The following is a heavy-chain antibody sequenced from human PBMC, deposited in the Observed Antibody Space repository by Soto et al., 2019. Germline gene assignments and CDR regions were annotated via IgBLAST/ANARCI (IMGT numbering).Heavy chain of an antibody. V-gene: IGHV1-8*01. D-gene: IGHD2-8*02. CDR1: GYTFSSYD. CDR3: ARAVGYGTGYSYIDA. CDR2: VNPNSGNT. Sequence: ASVKVSCKASGYTFSSYDVNWVRQATGQGLEWMGWVNPNSGNTGYAQKFQGRITMTRNTSISTAYMELSSLRSEDTAVYYCARAVGYGTGYSYIDAWGQRTTLPVSS. J-gene: IGHJ6*03.